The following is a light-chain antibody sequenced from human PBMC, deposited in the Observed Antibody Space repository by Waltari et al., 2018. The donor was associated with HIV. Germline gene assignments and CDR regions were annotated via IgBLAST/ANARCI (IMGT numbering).Light chain of an antibody. CDR1: QSVSSSY. V-gene: IGKV3-20*01. CDR3: QHFSSSSWT. Sequence: EVVLTQSPGTLSLSPGERATLSCRTSQSVSSSYLAWYQQKRGQTPRLLIYGAYSRATGIPDRFSGSGSGTDFSLTISRLEPEDFAVYYCQHFSSSSWTFGQGTKVEIK. CDR2: GAY. J-gene: IGKJ1*01.